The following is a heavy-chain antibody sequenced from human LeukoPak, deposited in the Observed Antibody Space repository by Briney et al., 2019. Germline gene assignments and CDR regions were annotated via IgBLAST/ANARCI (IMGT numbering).Heavy chain of an antibody. Sequence: GGSLRLSCAASGFTFSSYAMHWVRQAPGKGLEWVAVISYDGSNKYYADSVKGRFTISRDNSKNTLYLQMNTLRADDTAVYYCAKGVKYIVMVTAQHYFDYWGQGTLVTVSS. CDR2: ISYDGSNK. CDR1: GFTFSSYA. CDR3: AKGVKYIVMVTAQHYFDY. D-gene: IGHD2-21*02. V-gene: IGHV3-30*04. J-gene: IGHJ4*02.